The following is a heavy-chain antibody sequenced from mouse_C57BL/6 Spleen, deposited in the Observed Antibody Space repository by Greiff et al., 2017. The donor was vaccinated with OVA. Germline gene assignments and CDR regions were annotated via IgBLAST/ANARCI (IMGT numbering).Heavy chain of an antibody. D-gene: IGHD2-4*01. J-gene: IGHJ4*01. CDR3: ARDASDSSMDY. CDR1: GFTFSDFY. CDR2: SRNKANDYTT. Sequence: EVQGVESGGGLVQSGRSLRLSCATSGFTFSDFYMEWVRQAPGKGLEWIAASRNKANDYTTEYSASVKGRFIVSRDTSQSILYLQMNALRAEDTAIYYCARDASDSSMDYWGQGTSVTVSS. V-gene: IGHV7-1*01.